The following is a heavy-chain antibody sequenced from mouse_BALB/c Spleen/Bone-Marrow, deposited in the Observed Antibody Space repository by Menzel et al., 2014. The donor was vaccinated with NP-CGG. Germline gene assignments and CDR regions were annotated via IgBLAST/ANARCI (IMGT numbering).Heavy chain of an antibody. Sequence: QVQLMQSGAELVRPGASVTLSCKASGYTFTDYAMHWVQQTPVHGLEWIGTLDSEAGGTAYNQKFKDMSTLTADKSSTTAYMELRNLASEYYSVYYCTSWGYYAMDYWGQGISVTVSS. V-gene: IGHV1-15*01. CDR2: LDSEAGGT. D-gene: IGHD4-1*01. J-gene: IGHJ4*01. CDR1: GYTFTDYA. CDR3: TSWGYYAMDY.